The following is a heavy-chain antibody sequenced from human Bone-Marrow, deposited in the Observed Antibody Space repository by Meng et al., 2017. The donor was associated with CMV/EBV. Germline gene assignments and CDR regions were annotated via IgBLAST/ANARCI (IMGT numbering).Heavy chain of an antibody. CDR3: ARVALFGGAYYYGMDV. CDR1: GGSVSSGSYY. J-gene: IGHJ6*02. Sequence: SETLSLTCTVSGGSVSSGSYYWSWIRQPPGKGLEWIGYIYYSGSTNYNPSLKSRVTISVDTSKNKFSLKPSSVTAADTAVYYCARVALFGGAYYYGMDVWGQGTTVTVSS. D-gene: IGHD3-3*01. CDR2: IYYSGST. V-gene: IGHV4-61*01.